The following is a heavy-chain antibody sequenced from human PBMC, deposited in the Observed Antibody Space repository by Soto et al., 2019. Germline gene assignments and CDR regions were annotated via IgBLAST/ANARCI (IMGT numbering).Heavy chain of an antibody. Sequence: QVQLQESGPGLVKPSGTLSLTCTVSSGSISTSYWSWIRQPPGKGLEWIGYIYYNGDTNYNPSLKSRVTISIDTSKNLFSLKLSSVTAADTAVYYCARQPGYSSSRHRNFDLWGRGTLVIVSS. J-gene: IGHJ2*01. CDR1: SGSISTSY. V-gene: IGHV4-59*08. CDR3: ARQPGYSSSRHRNFDL. CDR2: IYYNGDT. D-gene: IGHD6-19*01.